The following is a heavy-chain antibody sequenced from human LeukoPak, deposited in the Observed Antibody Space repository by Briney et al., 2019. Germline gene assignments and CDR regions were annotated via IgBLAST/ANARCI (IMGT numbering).Heavy chain of an antibody. J-gene: IGHJ4*02. CDR3: ARDSSSNFIPDDFDY. Sequence: PGGSLRLSCAISGFTFSSFEMNWVCPAPRQGLEWVSYISSTGNTIYYADSLKGRFPISRDDAKSSLYLRMNSLRAEDTAVYYCARDSSSNFIPDDFDYWGQGTLVTVSS. V-gene: IGHV3-48*03. CDR1: GFTFSSFE. CDR2: ISSTGNTI. D-gene: IGHD1-14*01.